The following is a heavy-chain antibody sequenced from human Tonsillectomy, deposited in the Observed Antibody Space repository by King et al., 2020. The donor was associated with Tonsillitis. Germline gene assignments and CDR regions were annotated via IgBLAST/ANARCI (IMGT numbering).Heavy chain of an antibody. CDR2: ISYDGSNR. V-gene: IGHV3-30*18. CDR1: GFTFSSFG. J-gene: IGHJ6*02. CDR3: ANPRAITNWHDEDYYFYGMDV. D-gene: IGHD1-1*01. Sequence: QLVQSGGGVVQPGRSLRLSCEASGFTFSSFGMHWVRQAPGKGLEWVAVISYDGSNRYYIDSVKGRFTISRDNSKNTLYLQMNSLRAEDTAVYYCANPRAITNWHDEDYYFYGMDVWGQGTTVTVSS.